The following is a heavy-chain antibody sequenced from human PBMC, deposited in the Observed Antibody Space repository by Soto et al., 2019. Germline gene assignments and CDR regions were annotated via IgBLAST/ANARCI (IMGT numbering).Heavy chain of an antibody. D-gene: IGHD2-2*01. J-gene: IGHJ5*02. V-gene: IGHV4-31*03. CDR2: IYYSGST. Sequence: QVQLQESGPGLVKPSQTLSLTCTVSGGSISSGGYHWSWIRQHPGKGLEWIGYIYYSGSTYYNPSLXSXXTISVDTSKNQFSLKLSSVTAADTAVYYCARVPGPWGQGTLVTVSS. CDR3: ARVPGP. CDR1: GGSISSGGYH.